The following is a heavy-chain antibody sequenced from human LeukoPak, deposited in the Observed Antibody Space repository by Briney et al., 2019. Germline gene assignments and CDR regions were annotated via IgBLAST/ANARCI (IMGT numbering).Heavy chain of an antibody. J-gene: IGHJ4*02. V-gene: IGHV3-43*02. CDR1: GFTFDAYA. CDR3: ARSSSIVSTGGY. CDR2: ISGDGGST. D-gene: IGHD5/OR15-5a*01. Sequence: PGGSLRLSCAASGFTFDAYAMHWLRQGPGKGLEWVSLISGDGGSTYYADSVKGRFTISRDNSKKSLYLQMNSLRTEDTALYYCARSSSIVSTGGYWGQGTLVTVSS.